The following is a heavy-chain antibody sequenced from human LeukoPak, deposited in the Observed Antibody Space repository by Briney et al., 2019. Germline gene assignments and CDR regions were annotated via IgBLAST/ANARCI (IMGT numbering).Heavy chain of an antibody. CDR1: GFTFSSYA. V-gene: IGHV3-23*01. D-gene: IGHD3-3*01. CDR3: ARVFRPSLTVFIIRGAFDI. CDR2: ISGSGGST. J-gene: IGHJ3*02. Sequence: GGSLRLSCAASGFTFSSYAMSWVRQAPGKGLEWVSAISGSGGSTYYADSVKGRFTISRDNSKNTLYLQMNSLRVEDTAVYYCARVFRPSLTVFIIRGAFDIWGQGTMVTVSS.